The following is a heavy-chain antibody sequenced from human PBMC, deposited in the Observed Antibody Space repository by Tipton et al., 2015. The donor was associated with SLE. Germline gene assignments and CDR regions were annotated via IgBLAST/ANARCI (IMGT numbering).Heavy chain of an antibody. D-gene: IGHD6-13*01. V-gene: IGHV4-61*05. J-gene: IGHJ3*02. CDR2: IYYSVST. CDR1: GYSISSGYY. Sequence: LRLSCAVSGYSISSGYYWCWIRQPPGKGLEWIGYIYYSVSTNYNPSLKSRVTISVDKSKNQFSLKLSSVTAADTAVYYCASTGYSRVDIWGQGTMVSVSS. CDR3: ASTGYSRVDI.